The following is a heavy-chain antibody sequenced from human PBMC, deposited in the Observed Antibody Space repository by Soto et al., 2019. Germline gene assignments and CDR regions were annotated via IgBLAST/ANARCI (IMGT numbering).Heavy chain of an antibody. CDR1: GFTFSSYD. CDR2: IGVAGDT. CDR3: ASGGWGSWWYEGGSRIDY. D-gene: IGHD6-13*01. Sequence: EVQLVESGGGLVQPGGSLRLSCAASGFTFSSYDMHWVRQVAGKGLEWVSAIGVAGDTYYPDSVKGRFTISRENAKNSLDLQMKSLRAEDTAVYYCASGGWGSWWYEGGSRIDYWGQGTLVTVSS. J-gene: IGHJ4*02. V-gene: IGHV3-13*01.